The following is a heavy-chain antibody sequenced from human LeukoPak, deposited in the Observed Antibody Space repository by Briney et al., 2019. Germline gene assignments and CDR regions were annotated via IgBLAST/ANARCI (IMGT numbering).Heavy chain of an antibody. V-gene: IGHV3-30*02. CDR1: GFTFSSYG. CDR3: ARGSGDLDN. CDR2: IRYDGSNK. Sequence: PGGSLRLSCAASGFTFSSYGMHWVRQAPGKGLEWVAFIRYDGSNKYYADSVKGRFTISRDNAQKSLSLQMKSLRAEDTAVYYCARGSGDLDNWGQGTLVTVSS. J-gene: IGHJ4*02. D-gene: IGHD4-17*01.